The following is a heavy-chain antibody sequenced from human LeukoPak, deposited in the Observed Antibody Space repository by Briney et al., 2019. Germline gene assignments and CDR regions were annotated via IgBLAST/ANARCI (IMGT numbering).Heavy chain of an antibody. Sequence: GGSLRLSCAASGFTFSDYYMSWIRQAPGKGLEWVSYISSSGSTIYYADSVKGRFTISRDNAKNSLYLQMNSLRAEDTAVYYCARDPALYYDYVWGSYRGFDYWGQGTLVTVSS. CDR3: ARDPALYYDYVWGSYRGFDY. V-gene: IGHV3-11*04. D-gene: IGHD3-16*02. CDR1: GFTFSDYY. CDR2: ISSSGSTI. J-gene: IGHJ4*02.